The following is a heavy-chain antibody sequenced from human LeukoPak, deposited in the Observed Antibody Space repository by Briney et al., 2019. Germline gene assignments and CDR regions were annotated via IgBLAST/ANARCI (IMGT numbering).Heavy chain of an antibody. Sequence: QSGGSLRLSCAASGFTFSSYWMHWVRQAPGKGLVWVSRINSDGSSITYADSAKGRFTISRDNAKNTLYLQVNSLRAEDTAVYYCARQSYYYDSSGYYYDYWGQGTLVTVSS. J-gene: IGHJ4*02. CDR1: GFTFSSYW. D-gene: IGHD3-22*01. V-gene: IGHV3-74*01. CDR3: ARQSYYYDSSGYYYDY. CDR2: INSDGSSI.